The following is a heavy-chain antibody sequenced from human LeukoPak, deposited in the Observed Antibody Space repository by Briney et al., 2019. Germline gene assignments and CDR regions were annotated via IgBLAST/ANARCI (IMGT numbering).Heavy chain of an antibody. CDR1: GGSISSSSYY. D-gene: IGHD3-22*01. CDR3: ARGGQSHYDSSGYLDY. V-gene: IGHV4-39*07. CDR2: INHSGST. J-gene: IGHJ4*02. Sequence: SETLSLTCTVSGGSISSSSYYWGWIRQPPGKGLEWIGEINHSGSTNYNPSLKSRVTISVDTSKNQFSLKLSSVTAADTAVYYCARGGQSHYDSSGYLDYWGQGTLVTVSS.